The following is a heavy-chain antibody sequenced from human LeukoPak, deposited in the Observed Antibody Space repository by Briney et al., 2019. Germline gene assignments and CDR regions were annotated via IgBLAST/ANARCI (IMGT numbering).Heavy chain of an antibody. D-gene: IGHD5-12*01. J-gene: IGHJ4*02. V-gene: IGHV1-8*01. CDR2: MNPNNGNT. CDR3: ARVSGYEFDY. Sequence: ASVKVSCKASGYTFTNYDINWVRQATGQGLEWMGWMNPNNGNTGYAQKFQGRLTMTNNTFISTAYMELSSLTSDDTAIYYCARVSGYEFDYWGQGTLVTVSS. CDR1: GYTFTNYD.